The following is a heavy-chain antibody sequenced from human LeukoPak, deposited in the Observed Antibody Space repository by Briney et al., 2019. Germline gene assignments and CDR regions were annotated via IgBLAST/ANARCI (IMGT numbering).Heavy chain of an antibody. Sequence: SETPSLTCAVYGGSFSGYYWSWIRQPPGKGLEWIGEINHSGSTNYNPSLKSRVTISVDTSKNQSSLKLSSATAADTAVYYCARRRGYSYGPLDYWGQGTLVTVSS. CDR2: INHSGST. CDR3: ARRRGYSYGPLDY. CDR1: GGSFSGYY. J-gene: IGHJ4*02. D-gene: IGHD5-18*01. V-gene: IGHV4-34*01.